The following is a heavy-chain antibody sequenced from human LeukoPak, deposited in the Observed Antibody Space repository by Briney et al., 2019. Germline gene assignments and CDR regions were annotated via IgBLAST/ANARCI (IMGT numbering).Heavy chain of an antibody. CDR1: GYTLTELS. Sequence: ASVKVSCKVSGYTLTELSMHWVRQAPGQGLEWMGWISAYNGNTNYAQKLQGRVTMTTDTSTSTAYMELRSLRSDDTAVYYCARGNGGLDYWGQGTLVTVSS. V-gene: IGHV1-18*01. J-gene: IGHJ4*02. CDR2: ISAYNGNT. CDR3: ARGNGGLDY. D-gene: IGHD3-16*01.